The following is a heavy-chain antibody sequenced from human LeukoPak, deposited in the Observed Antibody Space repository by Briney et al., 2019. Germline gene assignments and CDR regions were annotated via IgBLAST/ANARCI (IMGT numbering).Heavy chain of an antibody. J-gene: IGHJ5*02. CDR1: GGSFSGYY. Sequence: SETLSLTCAVYGGSFSGYYWGWIRQPPGKGLEWIGEINHSGSTNYNPSLKSRVTISVDTSKNQFSLKLSSVTAADTAVYYCARRSIAARPRWFDPWGQGTLVTVSS. CDR3: ARRSIAARPRWFDP. D-gene: IGHD6-6*01. CDR2: INHSGST. V-gene: IGHV4-34*01.